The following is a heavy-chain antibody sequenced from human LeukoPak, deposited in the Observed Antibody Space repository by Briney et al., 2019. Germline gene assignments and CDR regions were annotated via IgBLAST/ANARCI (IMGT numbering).Heavy chain of an antibody. CDR3: ARWGDSSGYGY. J-gene: IGHJ4*02. D-gene: IGHD3-22*01. CDR1: GFIFSSYE. CDR2: ISSSSSYI. Sequence: GGSLRLSCAASGFIFSSYEMNWVRQAPGKGLEGVSSISSSSSYIYYADSVKGRFTISRDNAKNSLYLQMNSLRAEDTAVYYCARWGDSSGYGYWGQGTLVTVSS. V-gene: IGHV3-21*01.